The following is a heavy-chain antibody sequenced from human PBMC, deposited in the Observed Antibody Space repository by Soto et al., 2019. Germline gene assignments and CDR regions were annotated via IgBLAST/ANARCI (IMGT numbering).Heavy chain of an antibody. J-gene: IGHJ2*01. CDR1: GFTFSNYG. D-gene: IGHD5-18*01. CDR3: ARGYSYGSYWYFDL. Sequence: QLQLVQSGAEVKNPGASVKVSCKASGFTFSNYGITWVRQAPGQGLEWMGWITATNGNTHFAQNLQGGVTMTTDTSTSTAYMELWRLRSDDTAVYYCARGYSYGSYWYFDLWGRGTLVTVSS. V-gene: IGHV1-18*04. CDR2: ITATNGNT.